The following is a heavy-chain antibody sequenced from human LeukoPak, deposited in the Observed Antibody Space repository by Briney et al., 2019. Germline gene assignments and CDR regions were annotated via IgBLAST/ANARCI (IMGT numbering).Heavy chain of an antibody. CDR3: AREGPTGDIDY. CDR1: GGTFSSYA. Sequence: VASVKVSCTASGGTFSSYAISWVRQAPGQGLEWMGGIIPIFGTANYAQKFQGRVTITTDESTSTAYMELSSLRSEDTAVYYCAREGPTGDIDYWGQGTLVTVSS. V-gene: IGHV1-69*05. CDR2: IIPIFGTA. D-gene: IGHD1-26*01. J-gene: IGHJ4*02.